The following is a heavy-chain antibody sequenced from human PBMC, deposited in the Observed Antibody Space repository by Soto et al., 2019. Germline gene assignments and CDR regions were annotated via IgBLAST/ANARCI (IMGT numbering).Heavy chain of an antibody. Sequence: ASVKVSCKASGYTFTSYGISWVRQAPGQGLEWMGWVSAYNGNTNYAQKLQGRVTMTTDTSTSTAYMELRSLRSDDTAVYYCARHQYSGYDFDYWGQGTLVTVSS. J-gene: IGHJ4*02. V-gene: IGHV1-18*01. CDR3: ARHQYSGYDFDY. CDR2: VSAYNGNT. D-gene: IGHD5-12*01. CDR1: GYTFTSYG.